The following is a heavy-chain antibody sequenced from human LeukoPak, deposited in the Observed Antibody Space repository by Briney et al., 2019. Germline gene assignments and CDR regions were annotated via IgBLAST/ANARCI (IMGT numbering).Heavy chain of an antibody. D-gene: IGHD6-19*01. CDR2: INPNSGGT. V-gene: IGHV1-2*06. CDR3: LSRGSSGWYEGGFEY. J-gene: IGHJ4*02. Sequence: ASVKVSCKVSGYTLTELSMHWVRQAPGKGLEWMGRINPNSGGTNYAQKFQGRVTMTRDTSINTAYMELSRLRSDDTAVYYCLSRGSSGWYEGGFEYWGQGTLVTVSS. CDR1: GYTLTELS.